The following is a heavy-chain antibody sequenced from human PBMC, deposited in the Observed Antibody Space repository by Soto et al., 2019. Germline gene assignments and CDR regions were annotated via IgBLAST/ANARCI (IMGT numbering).Heavy chain of an antibody. D-gene: IGHD3-16*01. CDR3: APLMITCGGVGADDAFDV. CDR1: GFSLTTRQVG. CDR2: IYWDNDK. Sequence: QITLKESGPTLVQPTQTLTLTCTFSGFSLTTRQVGVGWIRQPPGQALEWLAVIYWDNDKRYNPSLRTRLASTKDTSKNQVVVTMTNMGPVDTATYYCAPLMITCGGVGADDAFDVWGQGTMVTVAS. J-gene: IGHJ3*01. V-gene: IGHV2-5*02.